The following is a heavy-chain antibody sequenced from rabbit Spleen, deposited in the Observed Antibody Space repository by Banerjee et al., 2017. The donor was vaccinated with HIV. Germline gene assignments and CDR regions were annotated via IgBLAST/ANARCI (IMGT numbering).Heavy chain of an antibody. CDR3: ARDAGTSFSTYGMDL. J-gene: IGHJ6*01. D-gene: IGHD8-1*01. V-gene: IGHV1S40*01. Sequence: QSLEESGGGLVKPGASLILTCTASGFSFSNSNYISWVRQAPGKGLEWIGYIYTGISGDTYYASWAKGRFTISKTSSTTVTLQMTSLTVADTATYFCARDAGTSFSTYGMDLWGPGTLVTVS. CDR1: GFSFSNSNY. CDR2: IYTGISGDT.